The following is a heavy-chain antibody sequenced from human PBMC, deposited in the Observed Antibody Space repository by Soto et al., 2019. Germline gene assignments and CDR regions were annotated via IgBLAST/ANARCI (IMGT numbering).Heavy chain of an antibody. D-gene: IGHD2-15*01. CDR3: ARDRGPPVVVAANDAFFWSQMDV. J-gene: IGHJ6*02. CDR1: GFTFSSYS. CDR2: ISSSSSYI. V-gene: IGHV3-21*01. Sequence: EVQLVESGGGLVKPGGSLRLSCAASGFTFSSYSMNWVRQAPGKGLEWVSSISSSSSYIYYADSVKGRFTISRDNAKNSLYLQMNSLRAEDTAVYYCARDRGPPVVVAANDAFFWSQMDVWGQGTTVTVSS.